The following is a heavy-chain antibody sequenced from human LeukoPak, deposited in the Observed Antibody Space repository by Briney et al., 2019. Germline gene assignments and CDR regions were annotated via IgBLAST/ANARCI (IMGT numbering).Heavy chain of an antibody. CDR3: VGGSGWLFDY. D-gene: IGHD6-19*01. J-gene: IGHJ4*02. V-gene: IGHV3-7*01. Sequence: PGGSLRLSRAASGFTFSSYWMFWVRQPPGKGLEWVATIKKDGSEKDYVDSVKGRFTISRDNAENSLSLQMNSLRGDDTAIYYCVGGSGWLFDYWGQGTLVTVSS. CDR2: IKKDGSEK. CDR1: GFTFSSYW.